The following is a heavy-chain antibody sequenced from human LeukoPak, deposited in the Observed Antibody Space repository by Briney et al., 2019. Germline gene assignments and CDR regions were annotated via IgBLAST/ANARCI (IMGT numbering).Heavy chain of an antibody. CDR2: IDPNGGRI. CDR3: ATDPNGGVEGRFHY. CDR1: GYTFTNNY. D-gene: IGHD7-27*01. J-gene: IGHJ4*02. Sequence: ATVKVSCKASGYTFTNNYMHWVRQAPGRGLEWMGMIDPNGGRIIYAQKFQGRVSMTRDTSTSTVYMELTSLRSEDTAVYSCATDPNGGVEGRFHYWGQGTLVTVSS. V-gene: IGHV1-46*01.